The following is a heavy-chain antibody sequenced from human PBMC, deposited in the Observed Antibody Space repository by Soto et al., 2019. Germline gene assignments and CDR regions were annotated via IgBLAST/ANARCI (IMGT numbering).Heavy chain of an antibody. CDR2: IHWSDDK. CDR3: AHRLMGASTFDY. Sequence: SGPTLVNPTQTLTLACTLSGFSISSSGVGVGWIRQPPGKALEWLAIIHWSDDKRYSPSLQSRLTITKDTSKNQVVLTMTNMDPVDTATYYCAHRLMGASTFDYWGQGILVTVSS. D-gene: IGHD1-26*01. J-gene: IGHJ4*01. CDR1: GFSISSSGVG. V-gene: IGHV2-5*01.